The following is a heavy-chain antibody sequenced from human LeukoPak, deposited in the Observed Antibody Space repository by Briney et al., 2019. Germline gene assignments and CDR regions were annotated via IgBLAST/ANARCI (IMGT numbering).Heavy chain of an antibody. J-gene: IGHJ4*02. CDR2: ISGSGGST. D-gene: IGHD6-19*01. CDR1: GFTFSSYA. V-gene: IGHV3-23*01. Sequence: GASLRLSCAASGFTFSSYAMSWVRQAPGKGLEWVSAISGSGGSTYYADSVKGRFTISRDNSKNTLYLQMNSLRAEDTAVYYSAKAPYSSGWYGNDYWGQGTLVTVSS. CDR3: AKAPYSSGWYGNDY.